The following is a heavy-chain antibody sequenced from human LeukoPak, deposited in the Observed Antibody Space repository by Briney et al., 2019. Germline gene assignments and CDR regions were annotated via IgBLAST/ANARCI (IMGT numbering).Heavy chain of an antibody. D-gene: IGHD3-16*01. CDR3: AGETMLAGFARGLGFNY. V-gene: IGHV4-4*07. J-gene: IGHJ4*02. CDR2: ILGIGDT. CDR1: GASISSWY. Sequence: SETPSLTCTVAGASISSWYWSWGRQPPGKRLEWVVNILGIGDTNCNPYPQCRASMSSDTSKPKASRNLTSVTAADTATYFCAGETMLAGFARGLGFNYWDQGILVIVSS.